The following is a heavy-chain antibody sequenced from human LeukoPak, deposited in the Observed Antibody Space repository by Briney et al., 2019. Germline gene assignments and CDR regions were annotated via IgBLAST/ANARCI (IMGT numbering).Heavy chain of an antibody. D-gene: IGHD2-15*01. CDR1: GFTFSSYG. V-gene: IGHV3-30*18. J-gene: IGHJ4*02. CDR2: ISNDGSNK. CDR3: AKSYCSGGSCYGYFDY. Sequence: GGSLRLSCAASGFTFSSYGMHWVRQAPGKGLEWVAVISNDGSNKYYADSVKGRFTISRDNSKNTLYLQMNSLRAEDTAVYYCAKSYCSGGSCYGYFDYWGQGTLVTVSS.